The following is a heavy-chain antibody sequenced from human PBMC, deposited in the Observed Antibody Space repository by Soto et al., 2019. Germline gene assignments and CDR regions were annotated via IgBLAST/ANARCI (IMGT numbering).Heavy chain of an antibody. CDR1: GFTFSDYY. D-gene: IGHD6-19*01. Sequence: GGSLRLSCAASGFTFSDYYMSWIRQAPGRGLEWVSYISSSGSTIYYADSVKGRFTISRDNAKNSLYLQMNSLRAEDTAVYYCAKRISGWYYVDFWGQGTLVTVSS. V-gene: IGHV3-11*01. J-gene: IGHJ4*02. CDR2: ISSSGSTI. CDR3: AKRISGWYYVDF.